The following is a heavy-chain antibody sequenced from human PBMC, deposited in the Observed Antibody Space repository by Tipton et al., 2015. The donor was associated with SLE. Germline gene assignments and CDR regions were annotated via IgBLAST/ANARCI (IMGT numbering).Heavy chain of an antibody. D-gene: IGHD6-19*01. Sequence: QLVQSGAEVKKPGESLRISCKGSGYSFTSYWISWVRQMPGKGLEWMGRIDPSDSYTNYSPSFQGHVTISADKSISTAYLQWSSLKASDTAMYYCASGGIAVAEPDYWGQGTPVTVSS. CDR2: IDPSDSYT. V-gene: IGHV5-10-1*01. CDR1: GYSFTSYW. J-gene: IGHJ4*02. CDR3: ASGGIAVAEPDY.